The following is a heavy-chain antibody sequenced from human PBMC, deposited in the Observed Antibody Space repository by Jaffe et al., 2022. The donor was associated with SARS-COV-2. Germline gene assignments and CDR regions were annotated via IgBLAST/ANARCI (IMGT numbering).Heavy chain of an antibody. CDR3: TTEAGDERGYGMDV. CDR2: IKSKTDGGTA. Sequence: VHLVESGGNLVKPGGSLRLSCAASGFIFSNAWMSWVRQAPGKGLEWVGRIKSKTDGGTADYAAPVKGRFTISADASKNTLYLQMNSLKIEDTAVYYCTTEAGDERGYGMDVWGQGTTVTVSS. D-gene: IGHD3-10*01. J-gene: IGHJ6*02. CDR1: GFIFSNAW. V-gene: IGHV3-15*01.